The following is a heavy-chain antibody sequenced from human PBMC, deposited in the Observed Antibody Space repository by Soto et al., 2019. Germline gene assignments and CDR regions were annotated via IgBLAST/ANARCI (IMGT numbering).Heavy chain of an antibody. CDR1: GGSFTGYY. Sequence: QVQLQQWGAGLLKPSETLSLTCAVYGGSFTGYYWSWIRQPPGTGLEWIGEINHSGSTSYNPSLKSRVTMSIDTSKNQISLRLTSVTAADTAVYYCARGWVASSDYWGQGTLVTVSS. V-gene: IGHV4-34*01. J-gene: IGHJ4*02. CDR3: ARGWVASSDY. CDR2: INHSGST.